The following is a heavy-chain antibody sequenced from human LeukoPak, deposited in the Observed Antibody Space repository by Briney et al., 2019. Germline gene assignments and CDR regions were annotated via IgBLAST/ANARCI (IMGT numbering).Heavy chain of an antibody. CDR2: INPNSGGT. D-gene: IGHD3-10*01. Sequence: GGSVKVSCKASGGTFSSYAISWVRQAPGQGLEWMGWINPNSGGTNYAQKFQGRVTMTRDTSISTAYMELSRLRSDDTAVYYCASSGTHSNFDYWGQGTLVTVSS. CDR3: ASSGTHSNFDY. CDR1: GGTFSSYA. V-gene: IGHV1-2*02. J-gene: IGHJ4*02.